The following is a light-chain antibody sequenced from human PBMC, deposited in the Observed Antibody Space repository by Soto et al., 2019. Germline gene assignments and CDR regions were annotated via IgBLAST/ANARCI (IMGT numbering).Light chain of an antibody. V-gene: IGLV2-23*01. Sequence: QSVLTQPASESGSPGQSITISCTGTSSDVGSYNLVSWYQQHPGKAPKLMIYEGSKRPSGVSNRFSGSKSGNTASLTISGLQAEDEADYYCCSYAGSSTSHVVFGGGTKLTVL. CDR3: CSYAGSSTSHVV. CDR2: EGS. CDR1: SSDVGSYNL. J-gene: IGLJ2*01.